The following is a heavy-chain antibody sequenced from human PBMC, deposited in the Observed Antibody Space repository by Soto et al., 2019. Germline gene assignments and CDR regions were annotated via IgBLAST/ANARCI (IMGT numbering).Heavy chain of an antibody. Sequence: QVQLVESGGGVVQPGRSLRLSCAASGFTFSNYGIHWVRQAPGKGLEWVTVVGNDGSVQYYSDSVKGRFIISRDNSRTTVYLPMNSLIAEDTAMYYCAKEISVIAGPWYFDLWGRGTLVTVSS. CDR2: VGNDGSVQ. D-gene: IGHD2-21*01. V-gene: IGHV3-30*18. CDR3: AKEISVIAGPWYFDL. J-gene: IGHJ2*01. CDR1: GFTFSNYG.